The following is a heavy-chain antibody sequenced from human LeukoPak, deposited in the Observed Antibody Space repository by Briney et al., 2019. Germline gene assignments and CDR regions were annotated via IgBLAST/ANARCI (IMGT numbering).Heavy chain of an antibody. J-gene: IGHJ6*02. CDR2: ISYDGSNK. CDR3: ARVTGTYYYYYSMDV. D-gene: IGHD1-20*01. Sequence: PGGSLRLSCAASGFTFSSYAMHWVRQAPGKGLEWVAVISYDGSNKYYADSVKGRFTISRDNSKNTLYLQMNSLRAEDTAVYYCARVTGTYYYYYSMDVWGQGTTVTVSS. CDR1: GFTFSSYA. V-gene: IGHV3-30*04.